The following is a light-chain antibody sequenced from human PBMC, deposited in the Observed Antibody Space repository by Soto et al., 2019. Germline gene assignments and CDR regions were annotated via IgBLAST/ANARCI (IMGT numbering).Light chain of an antibody. Sequence: EIVLTQSPGTLSLSPGERATLSCRASQSVSSTYLAWYQQKRGQAPRLLIYGASTRATGIPDRFSGSGSGKDFTLTITGLEPEDYAVYSCQQYGITQTYTFGQVNKLEIK. CDR3: QQYGITQTYT. V-gene: IGKV3-20*01. CDR1: QSVSSTY. J-gene: IGKJ2*01. CDR2: GAS.